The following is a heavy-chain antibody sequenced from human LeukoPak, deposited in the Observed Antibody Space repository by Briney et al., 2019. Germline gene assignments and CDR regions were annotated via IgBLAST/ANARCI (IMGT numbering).Heavy chain of an antibody. Sequence: ASVKVSCKASGGTFSSYAISWVRQAPGQGLEWMGWINPNSGGTNYAQKFQGRVTMTRDTSISTAYMELSRLRSDDTAVYYCARRAMVRGLAYRQQFDPWGQGTLVTVSS. CDR1: GGTFSSYA. CDR2: INPNSGGT. D-gene: IGHD3-10*01. J-gene: IGHJ5*02. V-gene: IGHV1-2*02. CDR3: ARRAMVRGLAYRQQFDP.